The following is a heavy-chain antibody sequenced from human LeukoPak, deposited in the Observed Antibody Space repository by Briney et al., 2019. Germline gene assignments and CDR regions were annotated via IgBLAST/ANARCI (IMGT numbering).Heavy chain of an antibody. CDR1: GFIFATYG. V-gene: IGHV3-33*01. Sequence: PGGSLRLSCAASGFIFATYGIHWVRRAPGKGLEWVAVIWSDGSNKYYVDSVKGRFTISRDNSKNTLYLQMNSLRAEDTAVYYCARASGSFDFWGQGTMVTVSS. CDR3: ARASGSFDF. D-gene: IGHD3-10*01. J-gene: IGHJ3*01. CDR2: IWSDGSNK.